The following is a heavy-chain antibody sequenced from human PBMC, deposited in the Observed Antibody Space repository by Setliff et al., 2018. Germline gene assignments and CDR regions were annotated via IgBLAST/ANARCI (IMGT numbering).Heavy chain of an antibody. CDR3: ARDYGQQLHHYYYYYGMDV. Sequence: LSLTCAVSGYSISSGYYWGWIRQPPGKGLEWIGSIYHSGSTYYNPSLKSRVTISLDTSKNQFSLKLSSVTAADTAVYYCARDYGQQLHHYYYYYGMDVWGQGTTVTVSS. V-gene: IGHV4-38-2*02. CDR2: IYHSGST. J-gene: IGHJ6*02. D-gene: IGHD6-13*01. CDR1: GYSISSGYY.